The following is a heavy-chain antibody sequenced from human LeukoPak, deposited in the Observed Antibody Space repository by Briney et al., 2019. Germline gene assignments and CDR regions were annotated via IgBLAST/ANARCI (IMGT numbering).Heavy chain of an antibody. CDR2: INHSGST. CDR1: GGSFSGYY. CDR3: ARVRWLQSPFDY. Sequence: SETLSLTCAVYGGSFSGYYWSWIRQPPGKGLEWIGEINHSGSTNYNPSPKSRVTISVDTSKNQFSLKLSSVTAADTAVYYCARVRWLQSPFDYWGQGTLVTVSS. J-gene: IGHJ4*02. V-gene: IGHV4-34*01. D-gene: IGHD5-24*01.